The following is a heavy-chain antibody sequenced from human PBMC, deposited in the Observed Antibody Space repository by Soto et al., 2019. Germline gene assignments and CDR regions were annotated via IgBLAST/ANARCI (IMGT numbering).Heavy chain of an antibody. V-gene: IGHV1-69*19. CDR1: GGTFNTYA. J-gene: IGHJ4*02. D-gene: IGHD3-10*01. CDR3: AREVQVHTPAFVY. Sequence: QVQLVQSGAEMKKPGSSVKVSCQSSGGTFNTYAMNWVRQAPGQGPEWMGDISPMFGAANYATKFQGRVTITADESPGTSYMQLCSLTSEDTALYFCAREVQVHTPAFVYWGQGTLVTVSS. CDR2: ISPMFGAA.